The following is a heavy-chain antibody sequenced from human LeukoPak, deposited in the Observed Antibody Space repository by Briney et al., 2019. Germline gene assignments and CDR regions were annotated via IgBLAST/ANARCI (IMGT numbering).Heavy chain of an antibody. V-gene: IGHV3-21*01. Sequence: GGSLRLSCAASGFTFSSYSMNWVRQAPGKGLEWVLSVSSSSSYIYYADSVKGRFTISRDNAKNSLYLQMNSLRAEDTAVYYCARDPPAAAGTRSVLGYWGQGTLVTVSS. J-gene: IGHJ4*02. CDR2: VSSSSSYI. CDR3: ARDPPAAAGTRSVLGY. CDR1: GFTFSSYS. D-gene: IGHD6-13*01.